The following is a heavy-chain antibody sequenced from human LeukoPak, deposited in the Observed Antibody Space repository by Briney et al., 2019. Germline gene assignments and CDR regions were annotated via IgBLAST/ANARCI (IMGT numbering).Heavy chain of an antibody. Sequence: PSETLSLTCAVYGGSFSGYYWSWIRQPPGKGLEWIGEINHSGSTNYNPSLKSRVTISVDTSKNQFSLKLSSVTAADTAVYYCASMGLFDLWGRGTLVTVSS. CDR3: ASMGLFDL. CDR2: INHSGST. V-gene: IGHV4-34*01. J-gene: IGHJ2*01. CDR1: GGSFSGYY. D-gene: IGHD1-26*01.